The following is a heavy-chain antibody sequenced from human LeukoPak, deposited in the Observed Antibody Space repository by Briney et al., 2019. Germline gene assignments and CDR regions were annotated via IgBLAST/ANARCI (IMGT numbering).Heavy chain of an antibody. Sequence: QPGGSLRLSCAASGFTLSNYAMSWVRQAPGKGLQWVSGISSSGGSTYQVDSVKGRFTISRDNSKNTLYLQMNSLRAEDTAVYYCARSLSSRFSGPRRPYYFDYWGQGTLVTVSS. CDR3: ARSLSSRFSGPRRPYYFDY. V-gene: IGHV3-23*01. J-gene: IGHJ4*02. D-gene: IGHD3-16*02. CDR1: GFTLSNYA. CDR2: ISSSGGST.